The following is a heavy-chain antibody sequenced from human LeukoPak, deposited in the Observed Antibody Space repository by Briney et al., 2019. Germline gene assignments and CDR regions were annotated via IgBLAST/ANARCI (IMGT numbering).Heavy chain of an antibody. J-gene: IGHJ2*01. Sequence: GGSLRLSCAASGVTLSSYAMSWARQAPGKGLEWVSGISSSGSGGNTYYADSVKGRFNISRDTSKNTLFLHMNTLRAEDTAIYYCAKDRTVGGSYWYLDLWGRGTLVTVSS. CDR2: ISSSGSGGNT. V-gene: IGHV3-23*01. CDR1: GVTLSSYA. D-gene: IGHD4-23*01. CDR3: AKDRTVGGSYWYLDL.